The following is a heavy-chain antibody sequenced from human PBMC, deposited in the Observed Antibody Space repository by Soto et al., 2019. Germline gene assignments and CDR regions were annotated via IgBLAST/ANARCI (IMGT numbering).Heavy chain of an antibody. CDR1: GFKFDNFG. V-gene: IGHV3-33*08. D-gene: IGHD1-26*01. CDR2: IWHDGTNE. CDR3: ARDRGVGATNAKDY. Sequence: QVRLVESGGGVVQAGRSLRLSCAASGFKFDNFGMHWVRQAPVKVPEWVAVIWHDGTNEHYADSVKGRFTISRDNSKNTVYLQMNSLRGDDTAMYYCARDRGVGATNAKDYWGQGTRVTVSA. J-gene: IGHJ4*02.